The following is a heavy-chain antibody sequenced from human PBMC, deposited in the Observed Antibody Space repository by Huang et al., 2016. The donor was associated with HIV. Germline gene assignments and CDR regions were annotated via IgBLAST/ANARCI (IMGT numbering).Heavy chain of an antibody. CDR1: GYSFTDYG. Sequence: QAQLMQSGPEVKKPGASVKVSCKTSGYSFTDYGIPWVRQAPVQGPEWVGWIGAFNGDTEIGQRLQGRVTLTTDTSTRMAYMELRSLSVDDAAVYFCARDPKYHRIGYDRKRRGIDVWGQGTMVSVSS. V-gene: IGHV1-18*01. CDR3: ARDPKYHRIGYDRKRRGIDV. J-gene: IGHJ3*01. CDR2: IGAFNGDT. D-gene: IGHD2-2*01.